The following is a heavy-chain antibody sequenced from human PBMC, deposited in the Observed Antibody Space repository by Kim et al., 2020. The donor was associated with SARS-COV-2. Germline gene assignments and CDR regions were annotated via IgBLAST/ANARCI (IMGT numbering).Heavy chain of an antibody. CDR3: VKSTGNYPDY. Sequence: NTDYADSVKGRFTSSRDNSKDTLYLQMGSLRAEDTAVYYCVKSTGNYPDYWGQGTLVTVSS. V-gene: IGHV3-64D*09. J-gene: IGHJ4*02. CDR2: NT. D-gene: IGHD3-9*01.